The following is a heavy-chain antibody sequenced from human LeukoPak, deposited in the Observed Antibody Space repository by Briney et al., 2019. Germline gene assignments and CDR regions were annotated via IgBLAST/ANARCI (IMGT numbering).Heavy chain of an antibody. J-gene: IGHJ4*02. D-gene: IGHD6-13*01. CDR2: IWYDGSSK. CDR3: ARSQSSSLIDY. Sequence: GGSLRLSCAASGFSFSAYGVHWVRQAPGKGLEWVAVIWYDGSSKDYADSVKGRFTLSRDNSKNTLYLQMNSLTVEDTAVYYCARSQSSSLIDYWGQGTLVTVST. CDR1: GFSFSAYG. V-gene: IGHV3-33*01.